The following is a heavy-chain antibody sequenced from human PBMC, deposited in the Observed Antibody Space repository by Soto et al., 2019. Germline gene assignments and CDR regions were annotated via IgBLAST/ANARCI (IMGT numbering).Heavy chain of an antibody. V-gene: IGHV3-64*01. J-gene: IGHJ6*03. CDR1: GFTLSGYA. CDR3: ARRARPDFYYMDV. CDR2: ISSNGVAT. D-gene: IGHD6-6*01. Sequence: EVQLAESGGGLAQPGGSLRLSCAASGFTLSGYAMVWVRQAPGKGLEYVSGISSNGVATYYANSVQGRFTISRDNSKNTVYLQMGSLRPEDMAVYYCARRARPDFYYMDVWGKGTTVTVSS.